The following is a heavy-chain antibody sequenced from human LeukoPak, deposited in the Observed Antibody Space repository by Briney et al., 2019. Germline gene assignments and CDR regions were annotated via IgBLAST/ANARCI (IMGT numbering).Heavy chain of an antibody. J-gene: IGHJ4*02. CDR2: IYSGGST. CDR3: ASSGWFGELSFDY. D-gene: IGHD3-10*01. V-gene: IGHV3-66*01. CDR1: GFTVSGNY. Sequence: GGSLRLSCAASGFTVSGNYMSWVRQAPGKGLEWVSVIYSGGSTYYADSVKGRFTISRDNSKNTLYLQMNSLRAEDTAVYYCASSGWFGELSFDYWGQGTLVTVSS.